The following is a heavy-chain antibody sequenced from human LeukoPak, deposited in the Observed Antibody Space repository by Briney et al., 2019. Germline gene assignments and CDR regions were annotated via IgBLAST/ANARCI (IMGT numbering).Heavy chain of an antibody. CDR2: INADGSTA. CDR1: GFTFGNSW. D-gene: IGHD1-14*01. CDR3: VVVVEPPDSDGFDV. V-gene: IGHV3-74*01. Sequence: GGSLRPSCAASGFTFGNSWVHWVRQAPGKGLVWVSLINADGSTATYADSVKGRFTISRDNARNTMSLQMNSLTIEDTAVYYCVVVVEPPDSDGFDVWGQGTMITVSS. J-gene: IGHJ3*01.